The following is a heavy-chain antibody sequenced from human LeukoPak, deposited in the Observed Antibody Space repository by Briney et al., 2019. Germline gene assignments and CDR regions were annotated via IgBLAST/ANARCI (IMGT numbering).Heavy chain of an antibody. CDR3: ANGPHYNILTGFYKVRSHLDY. CDR2: IRYDGSKK. CDR1: GFTFSNYG. V-gene: IGHV3-30*02. Sequence: GGSLRPSCAASGFTFSNYGMHRVRQAPGKGLEWVAFIRYDGSKKYYADSVKGRFTISRDNSKNTLYLQMNSLRAEDTAMYYCANGPHYNILTGFYKVRSHLDYWGQGTLVTVSS. J-gene: IGHJ4*02. D-gene: IGHD3-9*01.